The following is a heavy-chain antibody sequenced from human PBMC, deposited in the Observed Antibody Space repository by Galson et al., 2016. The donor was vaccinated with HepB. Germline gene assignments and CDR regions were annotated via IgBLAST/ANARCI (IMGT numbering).Heavy chain of an antibody. CDR1: GYRFSDHY. CDR2: INTNSGGI. V-gene: IGHV1-2*04. CDR3: ATSEAPPAMTGLQTWFHH. D-gene: IGHD1-14*01. J-gene: IGHJ5*02. Sequence: SVKVSCKASGYRFSDHYIHWVRQAPGQGLQWMGWINTNSGGIHYAQKFEDWVTLTRDTSVNTAHMEMRRLRSDDTAVYFCATSEAPPAMTGLQTWFHHWGQGALVTVSS.